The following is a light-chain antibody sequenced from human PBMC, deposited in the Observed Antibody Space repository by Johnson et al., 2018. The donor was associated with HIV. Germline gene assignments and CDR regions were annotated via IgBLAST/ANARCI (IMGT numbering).Light chain of an antibody. CDR3: GRWDSSLSAGDV. V-gene: IGLV1-51*02. CDR1: SSNIGNNY. Sequence: QSVLTQPPSVSAAPGQKVTISCSGSSSNIGNNYVSWYQHLPGTAPKLLIYENTTRPSGITDRFSGSKSGTSATLGITGLQTGDEADYYCGRWDSSLSAGDVFGTGTKVTVL. J-gene: IGLJ1*01. CDR2: ENT.